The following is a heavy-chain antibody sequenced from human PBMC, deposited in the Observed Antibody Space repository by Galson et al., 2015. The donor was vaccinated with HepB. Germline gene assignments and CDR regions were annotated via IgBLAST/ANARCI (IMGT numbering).Heavy chain of an antibody. CDR2: IYYSGST. Sequence: ETLSLTCTVSGGSISSSSYYWGWIRQPPGKGLEWIGSIYYSGSTYYNPSLKSRVTISVDTSKNQFSLKPSSVTAADTAVYYCARDATSSSTSSISGFDYWGQGTLVTVSS. J-gene: IGHJ4*02. V-gene: IGHV4-39*07. CDR3: ARDATSSSTSSISGFDY. D-gene: IGHD2-2*01. CDR1: GGSISSSSYY.